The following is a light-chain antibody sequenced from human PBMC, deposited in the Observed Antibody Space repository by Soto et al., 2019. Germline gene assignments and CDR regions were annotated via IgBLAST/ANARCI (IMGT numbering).Light chain of an antibody. CDR1: QSVGTY. CDR2: DSS. V-gene: IGKV3-11*01. Sequence: EIVLTQSPATLSLSPGERATLSCRASQSVGTYFAWYQQKPGQAPRLLIYDSSNRATGIPARFSGSGSGTDFTLTISRLEPEDFAGYYCKQRSDWPSTFGGGNKVEIK. J-gene: IGKJ4*01. CDR3: KQRSDWPST.